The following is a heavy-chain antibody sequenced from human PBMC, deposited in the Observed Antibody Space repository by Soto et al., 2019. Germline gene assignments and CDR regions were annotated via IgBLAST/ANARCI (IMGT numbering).Heavy chain of an antibody. CDR3: AHRRDYYGDWNSGQFDY. J-gene: IGHJ4*02. CDR1: GFSISTSGVG. V-gene: IGHV2-5*02. D-gene: IGHD4-17*01. CDR2: IYWDDDK. Sequence: QITLKESGPTLVEPTQTLTLTCSLSGFSISTSGVGVGWIRQTPGKALEWLVFIYWDDDKRYSPSLKSRLAITKDTSKNQVVLTMTDMDPVDTGTYCCAHRRDYYGDWNSGQFDYWGQGTLVTVSS.